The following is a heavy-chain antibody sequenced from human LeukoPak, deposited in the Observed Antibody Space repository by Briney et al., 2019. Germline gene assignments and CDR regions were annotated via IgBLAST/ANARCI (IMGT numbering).Heavy chain of an antibody. D-gene: IGHD4-17*01. J-gene: IGHJ4*02. Sequence: SETLSLTCTVSGGSLSGYYWSWIRQPPGKGLEWIGDIYSSGSTNYNPSLKSRVSISADTSKNEFSLKLRSVTAADTAVYYCARDRLRWPLDYWGQGTLVTVSS. CDR2: IYSSGST. V-gene: IGHV4-59*01. CDR3: ARDRLRWPLDY. CDR1: GGSLSGYY.